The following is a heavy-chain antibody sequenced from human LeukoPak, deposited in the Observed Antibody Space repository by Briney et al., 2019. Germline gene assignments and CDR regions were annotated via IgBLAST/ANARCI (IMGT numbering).Heavy chain of an antibody. J-gene: IGHJ4*02. D-gene: IGHD6-19*01. CDR1: GGTFISYA. CDR2: IIPIFGTA. CDR3: AHTPYSSGWYYFDY. V-gene: IGHV1-69*13. Sequence: ASVKVSCKASGGTFISYAISWVRQAPGQGLEWMGGIIPIFGTANYAQKFQGRVTITADESTSTAYMELSSLRSEDTAVYYCAHTPYSSGWYYFDYWGQGTLVTVSS.